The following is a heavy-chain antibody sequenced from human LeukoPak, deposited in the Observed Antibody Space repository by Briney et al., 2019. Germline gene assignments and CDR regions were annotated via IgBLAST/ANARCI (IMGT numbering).Heavy chain of an antibody. J-gene: IGHJ4*02. CDR2: IKQDGSEK. V-gene: IGHV3-7*04. Sequence: GGSLRLSCAASGFTFDTYWMSWVRQAPGKGLEWVANIKQDGSEKDYVDSVKGRFTISRDNVKNLLYLQMNSLRAEDTAVYYCARVQRGIAVALDYWGQGTLATVSS. CDR1: GFTFDTYW. CDR3: ARVQRGIAVALDY. D-gene: IGHD6-19*01.